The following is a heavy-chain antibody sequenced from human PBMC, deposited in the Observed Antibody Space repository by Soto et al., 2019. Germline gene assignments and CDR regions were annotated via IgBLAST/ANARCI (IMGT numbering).Heavy chain of an antibody. CDR3: ASRIMITFGGVRNYYGMDV. CDR2: IYSGGST. V-gene: IGHV3-53*01. CDR1: GFTVSSNY. D-gene: IGHD3-16*01. Sequence: GGSLRLSCAASGFTVSSNYMSWVRQAPGKGLEWVSVIYSGGSTYYADSVKGRFTISRDNSKNTLYLQMNSLRAEDTAVYYCASRIMITFGGVRNYYGMDVWGQGTTVTVSS. J-gene: IGHJ6*02.